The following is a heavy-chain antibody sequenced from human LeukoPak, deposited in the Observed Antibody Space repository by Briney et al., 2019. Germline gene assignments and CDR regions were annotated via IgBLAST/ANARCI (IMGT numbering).Heavy chain of an antibody. CDR3: ARGARRGWFDP. CDR2: MYYSGST. V-gene: IGHV4-59*01. D-gene: IGHD3-10*01. Sequence: SETLSLTCTVSGGSISSYYWSWIRQPPGKGLEWIGYMYYSGSTNYNPSLKSRVTISVDTSKNQFSLKLSSVTAADTAVYYCARGARRGWFDPWGQGTLVTVSS. CDR1: GGSISSYY. J-gene: IGHJ5*02.